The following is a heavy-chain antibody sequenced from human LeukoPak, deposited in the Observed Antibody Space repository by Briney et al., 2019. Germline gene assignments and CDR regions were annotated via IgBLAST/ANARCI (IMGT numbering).Heavy chain of an antibody. V-gene: IGHV4-4*02. CDR1: GGSISSSNW. D-gene: IGHD6-6*01. CDR2: IYHSGST. CDR3: ARGVYSSSIYYAMDV. Sequence: SETLSLTCAVSGGSISSSNWWSWVRQPPGKGLEWIGEIYHSGSTNYNPSLKSRVTISVDKSKNQFSLKLSSVTAADTAVYYCARGVYSSSIYYAMDVWGQGTTVTVSS. J-gene: IGHJ6*02.